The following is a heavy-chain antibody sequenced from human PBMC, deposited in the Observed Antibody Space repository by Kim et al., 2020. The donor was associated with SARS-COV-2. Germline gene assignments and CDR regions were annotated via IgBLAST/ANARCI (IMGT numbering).Heavy chain of an antibody. J-gene: IGHJ4*02. CDR2: INHSGST. V-gene: IGHV4-34*01. Sequence: SETLSLTCAVYGGSFSGYYWSWIRQPPGKGLEWIGEINHSGSTNYNPSPKSRVTISVDTSKNQFSLKLSSVTAADTAVYYCARVPRLGELSFHFDYWGQGTLVTVSS. CDR3: ARVPRLGELSFHFDY. CDR1: GGSFSGYY. D-gene: IGHD3-16*02.